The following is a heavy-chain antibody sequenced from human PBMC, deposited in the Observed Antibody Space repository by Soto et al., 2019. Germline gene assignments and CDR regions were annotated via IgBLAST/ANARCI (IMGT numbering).Heavy chain of an antibody. J-gene: IGHJ4*02. CDR1: GFTFSSYS. Sequence: GGSLRLSCAASGFTFSSYSMNWVRQAPGKGLEWVSYISSSSSTIYYAEYVKGRFNISRDNAKNSLNLQMNSLRAEETAVYYCARVVISGSYLDYWGQGT. CDR3: ARVVISGSYLDY. CDR2: ISSSSSTI. V-gene: IGHV3-48*01. D-gene: IGHD1-26*01.